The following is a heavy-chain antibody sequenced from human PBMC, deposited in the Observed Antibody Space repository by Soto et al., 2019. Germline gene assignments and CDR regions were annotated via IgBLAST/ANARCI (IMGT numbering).Heavy chain of an antibody. CDR2: ISSSSSYT. Sequence: GRSLRLSCAASGFTFSDYYMSWIRQAPGKGLEWVSYISSSSSYTNYADSVKGRFTISRDNAKNSLYLQMNSLRAEDTAVYYCAKVRDSSGSDYWGQGTLVTVSS. J-gene: IGHJ4*02. CDR1: GFTFSDYY. CDR3: AKVRDSSGSDY. V-gene: IGHV3-11*06. D-gene: IGHD3-22*01.